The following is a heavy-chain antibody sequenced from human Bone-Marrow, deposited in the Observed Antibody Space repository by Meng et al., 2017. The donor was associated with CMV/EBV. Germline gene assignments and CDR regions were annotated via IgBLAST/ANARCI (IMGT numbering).Heavy chain of an antibody. CDR3: AREGIEDGFGEEMGFDP. CDR2: MNPNSGNT. CDR1: GYTFTSYD. J-gene: IGHJ5*02. D-gene: IGHD3-10*01. V-gene: IGHV1-8*01. Sequence: ASAKVSCKASGYTFTSYDINWVRQATGQGLEWMGWMNPNSGNTCYAQKFQGRVTMTRNTSISTAYMELSRLRSDDTAVYYCAREGIEDGFGEEMGFDPWGQGTLVTVSS.